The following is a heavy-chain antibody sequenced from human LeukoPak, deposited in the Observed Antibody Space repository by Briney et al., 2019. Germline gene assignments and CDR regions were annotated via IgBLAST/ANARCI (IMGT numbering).Heavy chain of an antibody. CDR3: ARIRSGSYRY. Sequence: ASVTVSFTGSGYTFTVYYMHWVRQGPGQGIEWMGWINPNSGGTNYAQKFQGRVTMTRDTSISTAYMELSRLRSDDTAVYYCARIRSGSYRYWGQGTLVTVSS. D-gene: IGHD1-26*01. V-gene: IGHV1-2*02. CDR1: GYTFTVYY. CDR2: INPNSGGT. J-gene: IGHJ4*02.